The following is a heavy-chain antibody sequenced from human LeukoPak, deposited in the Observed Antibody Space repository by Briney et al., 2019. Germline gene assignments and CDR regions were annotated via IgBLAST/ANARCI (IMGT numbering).Heavy chain of an antibody. D-gene: IGHD3-3*01. J-gene: IGHJ3*02. Sequence: GASVKVSCKASGYTFTSYDINWVRQATGQGLEWMGWMNPNSGNTGYAQEFQGRVTITRNTSISTAYMELSSLRSEDTAVYYCARTTIFGVVTTYDAFDIWGQGTMVTVSS. CDR2: MNPNSGNT. CDR1: GYTFTSYD. CDR3: ARTTIFGVVTTYDAFDI. V-gene: IGHV1-8*03.